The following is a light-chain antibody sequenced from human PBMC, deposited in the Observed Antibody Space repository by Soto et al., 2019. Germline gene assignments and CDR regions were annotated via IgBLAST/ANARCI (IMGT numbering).Light chain of an antibody. J-gene: IGLJ2*01. CDR3: QSYDSSLSGSGV. Sequence: QSVLTQPPSVSGAPGQRVTISCTGSSSNIGAGYDVHWYQQLPGTAPKLLIYDNSYRPSGVPDRFSGSKSGTSASLAITGLQAEDEADYYCQSYDSSLSGSGVFGGGTQLTVL. CDR1: SSNIGAGYD. CDR2: DNS. V-gene: IGLV1-40*01.